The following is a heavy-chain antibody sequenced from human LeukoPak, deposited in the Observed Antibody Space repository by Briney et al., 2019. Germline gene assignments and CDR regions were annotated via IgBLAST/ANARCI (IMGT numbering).Heavy chain of an antibody. CDR2: IYYSGST. Sequence: SETLSLTCTVSGGSISSYYWSWIRQPPGKGLEWIGYIYYSGSTNYNPSLKSRVTISVDTSKNQFSLKLSSVTAADTAVYYCASLIRDSSGYYGAFDIWGQGTMVTVSS. V-gene: IGHV4-59*01. J-gene: IGHJ3*02. CDR3: ASLIRDSSGYYGAFDI. D-gene: IGHD3-22*01. CDR1: GGSISSYY.